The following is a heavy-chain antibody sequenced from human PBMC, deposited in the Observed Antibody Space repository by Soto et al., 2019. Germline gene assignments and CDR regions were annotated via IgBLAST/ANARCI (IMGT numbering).Heavy chain of an antibody. CDR2: VYWDDDK. Sequence: QITLKEAGPMVVKPTQTLTLTCAFSGFSLSTRGVGVGWIRQPPGKALEWLAVVYWDDDKRSRPSLRSRHTITKDTSKNQEGLTMTNMDPMDTVTYYCAHAADYDDYFHLDYGGQGTLVTVSS. D-gene: IGHD3-22*01. J-gene: IGHJ4*02. CDR1: GFSLSTRGVG. V-gene: IGHV2-5*02. CDR3: AHAADYDDYFHLDY.